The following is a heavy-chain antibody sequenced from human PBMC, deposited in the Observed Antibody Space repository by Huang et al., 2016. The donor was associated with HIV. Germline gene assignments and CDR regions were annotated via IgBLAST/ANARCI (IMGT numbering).Heavy chain of an antibody. Sequence: QVQLQQWGAGLLKPSETLSLTCAVYGGSFSGYYWSWIRQPPGKGLEWIGEINHSGSTNDHPSLKSRVTISVDTSKNQFSLKLSSVTAADTAVYYCAGAAAGTSYYYYYMDVWGKGTTVTVSS. V-gene: IGHV4-34*01. CDR1: GGSFSGYY. J-gene: IGHJ6*03. D-gene: IGHD6-13*01. CDR3: AGAAAGTSYYYYYMDV. CDR2: INHSGST.